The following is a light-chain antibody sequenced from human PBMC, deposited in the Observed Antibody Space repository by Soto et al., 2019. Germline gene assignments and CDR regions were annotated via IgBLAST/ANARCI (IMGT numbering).Light chain of an antibody. Sequence: EIVLTQSPATLYVSPGERATLSCRASHIVSNNLAWYQQKPGQAPRLLIYDASTRATGIPARFSGSGSGTEFTLTISSLQSEDFAVYYCQQYTNWPLTFGGGTKVEIK. CDR3: QQYTNWPLT. J-gene: IGKJ4*01. V-gene: IGKV3-15*01. CDR2: DAS. CDR1: HIVSNN.